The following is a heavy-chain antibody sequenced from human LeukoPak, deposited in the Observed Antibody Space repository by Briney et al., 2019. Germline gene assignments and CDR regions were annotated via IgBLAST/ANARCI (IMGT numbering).Heavy chain of an antibody. CDR2: ISSSSSTI. Sequence: GGSLRLSCAASGFTFSSYSMNWVRQAPGKGLEWVSYISSSSSTIYYADSVKGRFTISRDNAKNSLYLQMNSLRAEDTAVYYCARDLGVRTFDYWGQGTLVTVSS. V-gene: IGHV3-48*04. CDR3: ARDLGVRTFDY. J-gene: IGHJ4*02. D-gene: IGHD1-14*01. CDR1: GFTFSSYS.